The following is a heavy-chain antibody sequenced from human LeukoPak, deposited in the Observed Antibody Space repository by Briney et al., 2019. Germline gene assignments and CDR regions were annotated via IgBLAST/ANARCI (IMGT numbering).Heavy chain of an antibody. CDR3: IRETLTYGNFEY. J-gene: IGHJ4*02. V-gene: IGHV1-2*02. CDR2: IYPKNGGT. Sequence: ASVKVSCKASGYTFRDYYIQWVRQAPGQGLEWMGWIYPKNGGTIYAQKFQGRVTMTGDTSISTAYMELSSLTSDDTAMYYCIRETLTYGNFEYWGQGTLVTVSS. D-gene: IGHD3-10*01. CDR1: GYTFRDYY.